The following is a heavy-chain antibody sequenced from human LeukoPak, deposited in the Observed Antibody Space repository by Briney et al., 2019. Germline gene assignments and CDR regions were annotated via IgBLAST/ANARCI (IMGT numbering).Heavy chain of an antibody. D-gene: IGHD1-14*01. CDR3: SKPLSDNGDH. V-gene: IGHV3-74*01. Sequence: GGSLRLSCAASGFTFSNYWMHWFRQAPGKGLVWVSRIKTDGSETGYADSVKGRFTISRDNAKNTLYLQMNSLRAEDTAVYYCSKPLSDNGDHWGQGTLVTVSS. J-gene: IGHJ4*02. CDR2: IKTDGSET. CDR1: GFTFSNYW.